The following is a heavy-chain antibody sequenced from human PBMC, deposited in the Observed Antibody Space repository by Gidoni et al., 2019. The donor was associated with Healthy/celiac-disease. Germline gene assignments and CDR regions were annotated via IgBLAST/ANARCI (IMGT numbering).Heavy chain of an antibody. CDR3: SRVGSYGRIDY. V-gene: IGHV4-4*02. CDR2: IYHSGST. J-gene: IGHJ4*02. CDR1: GGYISSSNW. D-gene: IGHD5-18*01. Sequence: QAQLQESGPGLVKLSGTLSLTCPVSGGYISSSNWWRWVRKPTGKGLEVIGEIYHSGSTHYNPSLKSRVTISVDKSKNQFSLKLSSVTAADTAVYYCSRVGSYGRIDYWGQGTLVTVSS.